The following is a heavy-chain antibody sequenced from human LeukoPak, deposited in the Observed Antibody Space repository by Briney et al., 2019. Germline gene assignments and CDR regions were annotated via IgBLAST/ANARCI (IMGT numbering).Heavy chain of an antibody. V-gene: IGHV1-18*01. D-gene: IGHD2-8*01. CDR3: ARVVRSDSFDYDYYYAMDV. CDR2: ISDYNGNT. Sequence: ASVKVSCKASGFTFTRYSITWVRQAPGKGHEWMGWISDYNGNTNYAQKYQGRVTMTTDTSTRTAYMELRSLRSDDTAVYYCARVVRSDSFDYDYYYAMDVWGQGTTITVSS. CDR1: GFTFTRYS. J-gene: IGHJ6*02.